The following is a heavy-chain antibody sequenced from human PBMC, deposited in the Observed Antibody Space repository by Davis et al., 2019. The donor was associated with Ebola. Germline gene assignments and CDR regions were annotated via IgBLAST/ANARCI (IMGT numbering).Heavy chain of an antibody. CDR3: ATLPGYY. CDR1: GFTFSSYW. V-gene: IGHV3-74*03. CDR2: INRDGSTT. Sequence: HTGGSLRLSCAASGFTFSSYWMHWVRQAPGKGLVWVSCINRDGSTTTYADSVKGRFTISRDNAKNTLYLKMNNLRVEDTAVYYCATLPGYYWGQGTLVTVSS. D-gene: IGHD1-26*01. J-gene: IGHJ4*02.